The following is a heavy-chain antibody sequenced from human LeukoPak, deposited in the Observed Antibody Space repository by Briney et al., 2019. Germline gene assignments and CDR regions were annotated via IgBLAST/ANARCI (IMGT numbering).Heavy chain of an antibody. D-gene: IGHD2-2*01. CDR1: GYSFSSGYY. CDR2: IYHSGST. CDR3: ARNRTSSYFDY. Sequence: SETLSLTCAVSGYSFSSGYYRGWIRQPPGKGLEWIGSIYHSGSTHYNPSLKSRVTMSVDTSKNQFSLKLSSVTAADTAVYYCARNRTSSYFDYWGQGTFVTVSS. J-gene: IGHJ4*02. V-gene: IGHV4-38-2*01.